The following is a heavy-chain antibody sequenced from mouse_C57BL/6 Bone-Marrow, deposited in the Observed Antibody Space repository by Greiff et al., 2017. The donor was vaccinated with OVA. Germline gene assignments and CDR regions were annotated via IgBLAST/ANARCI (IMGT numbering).Heavy chain of an antibody. Sequence: QVQLQQPGAELVKPGASVKMSCKAFGYTFTSYWITWVKQRPGQGLEWIGDIYPGSGSTNYNEKFKSKATLTVDTSSSTAYMQLSSLTSEDSAVYYCITTVVDPHWYFDVWGTGTTVTVSS. CDR1: GYTFTSYW. CDR3: ITTVVDPHWYFDV. D-gene: IGHD1-1*01. V-gene: IGHV1-55*01. CDR2: IYPGSGST. J-gene: IGHJ1*03.